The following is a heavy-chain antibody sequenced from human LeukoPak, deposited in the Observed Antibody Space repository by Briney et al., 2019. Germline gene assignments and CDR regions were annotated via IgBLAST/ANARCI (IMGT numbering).Heavy chain of an antibody. V-gene: IGHV4-34*01. J-gene: IGHJ3*02. Sequence: PSETLSLTCAVYGGSFSGYYWSWIRQPPGKGLEWIGEINHSGSTNYNPSLKSRVTISVDTSKNQFSLKLSSVTAADTAVYYCAREQNFWSGYGAFDIWGQGTMVTVSS. CDR2: INHSGST. CDR1: GGSFSGYY. D-gene: IGHD3-3*01. CDR3: AREQNFWSGYGAFDI.